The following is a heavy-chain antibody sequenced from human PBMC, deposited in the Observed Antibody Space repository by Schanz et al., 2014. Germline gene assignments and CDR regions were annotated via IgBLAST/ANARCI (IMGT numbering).Heavy chain of an antibody. CDR2: ISTGRYL. V-gene: IGHV3-21*02. CDR1: GFTFSSYS. CDR3: ARDPIEGAPTPYYLDS. J-gene: IGHJ4*02. D-gene: IGHD2-15*01. Sequence: EVQLVESGGGLVKPGGSLRLSCAASGFTFSSYSLAWVRQAPGKGLEWVSFISTGRYLYYADSVKGRFTTSRDNTKNSDFQQMSILRVEDTGQYFCARDPIEGAPTPYYLDSWGPGTLVTVSS.